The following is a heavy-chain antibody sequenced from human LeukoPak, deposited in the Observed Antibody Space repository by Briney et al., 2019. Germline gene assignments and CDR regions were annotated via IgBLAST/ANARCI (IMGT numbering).Heavy chain of an antibody. CDR3: SNSGYDYSRASLDYFDY. V-gene: IGHV3-49*04. CDR1: GFTLGDYV. J-gene: IGHJ4*02. Sequence: PGGSLRLSCTASGFTLGDYVMSWVRQAPGKGLEWVGFIRCKAYGGTTEYAASVKGRFTISRDDSKSIAYLQMNSLKTEDTAVYYCSNSGYDYSRASLDYFDYWGQGTLVTVSS. D-gene: IGHD5-12*01. CDR2: IRCKAYGGTT.